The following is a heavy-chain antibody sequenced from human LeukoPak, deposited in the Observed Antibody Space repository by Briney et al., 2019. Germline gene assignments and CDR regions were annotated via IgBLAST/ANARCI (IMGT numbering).Heavy chain of an antibody. CDR3: AREEWDPRYYDILTGQIDY. J-gene: IGHJ4*02. V-gene: IGHV3-30-3*01. CDR1: GFTFSSYA. Sequence: GRSLRLSCAASGFTFSSYAMHWVRQAPGKGLEWVAVISYDGSNKYYADSVKGRFTISRDNSKNTLYLQMNSLRAEDTAVYYCAREEWDPRYYDILTGQIDYWGQGTLVTVSS. D-gene: IGHD3-9*01. CDR2: ISYDGSNK.